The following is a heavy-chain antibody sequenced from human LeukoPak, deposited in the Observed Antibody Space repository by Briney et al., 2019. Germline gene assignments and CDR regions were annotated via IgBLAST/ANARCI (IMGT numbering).Heavy chain of an antibody. CDR2: IYYSGST. CDR3: ARPLSGSSSWHGDAFDI. Sequence: SETLSLTCTVSGGSISSSTYYWGWIRQPPGRGLEWIGSIYYSGSTYYNASLKSRVTISADTSKNQFSLKLSSVTAADTAVYYCARPLSGSSSWHGDAFDIWGQGTMVTVSS. CDR1: GGSISSSTYY. D-gene: IGHD6-13*01. V-gene: IGHV4-39*01. J-gene: IGHJ3*02.